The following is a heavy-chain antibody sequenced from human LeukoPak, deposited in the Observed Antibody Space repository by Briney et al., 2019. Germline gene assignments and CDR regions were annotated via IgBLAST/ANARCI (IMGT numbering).Heavy chain of an antibody. CDR2: IDRPAKSYAT. J-gene: IGHJ5*02. CDR1: GFTLSDSA. D-gene: IGHD2-15*01. Sequence: GGSLRLSCAASGFTLSDSAIHWVRQASGKGLEWVGLIDRPAKSYATAYGASVGGRFTISRDDSKNTAYLQMDSLKTDDTALYYWTRDRGTFNWLDPWGQGTLVTVSS. CDR3: TRDRGTFNWLDP. V-gene: IGHV3-73*01.